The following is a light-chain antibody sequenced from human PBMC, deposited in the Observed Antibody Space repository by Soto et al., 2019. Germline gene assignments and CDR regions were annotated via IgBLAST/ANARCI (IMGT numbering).Light chain of an antibody. Sequence: ETGLTQSPGTLSLSPGERATLSCRASQSIRSNYLAWYRQTPGQAPRLLIYGASKRASGIADRFSGSGSGTDFTLIISRLEPEDFALYYCQQYGSSPWTFGQGTKVEIK. CDR1: QSIRSNY. V-gene: IGKV3-20*01. CDR3: QQYGSSPWT. CDR2: GAS. J-gene: IGKJ1*01.